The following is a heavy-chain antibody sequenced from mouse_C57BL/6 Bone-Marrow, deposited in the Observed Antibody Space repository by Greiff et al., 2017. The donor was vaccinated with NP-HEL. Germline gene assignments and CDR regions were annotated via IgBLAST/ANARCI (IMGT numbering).Heavy chain of an antibody. CDR1: GFTFSSYA. D-gene: IGHD2-5*01. Sequence: DVMLVESGGGLVKPGGSLKLSCAASGFTFSSYAMSWVRQTPEKRLAWVATISDGGSYTYYPDNVKGRFTISRDNAKNNLYLQMSHLKSEDTAMYYCAREGYYSNSLAMDYWGQGTSVTVSS. CDR2: ISDGGSYT. V-gene: IGHV5-4*01. J-gene: IGHJ4*01. CDR3: AREGYYSNSLAMDY.